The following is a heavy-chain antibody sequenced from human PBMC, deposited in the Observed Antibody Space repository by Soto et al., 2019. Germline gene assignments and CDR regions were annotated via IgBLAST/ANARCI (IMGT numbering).Heavy chain of an antibody. D-gene: IGHD2-21*02. J-gene: IGHJ3*02. CDR3: AKDFLTMVTALAADAFDI. CDR1: GFTFSSYA. Sequence: EVQLLESGGGLVQPGGSLRLSCTASGFTFSSYAMSWVRQAPGKGLEWVSGISGSGGSTYYADSVKGRFTISRDNAKNTLFLQMNSLRAEDTAVYYCAKDFLTMVTALAADAFDIWGQGTMVTVSS. CDR2: ISGSGGST. V-gene: IGHV3-23*01.